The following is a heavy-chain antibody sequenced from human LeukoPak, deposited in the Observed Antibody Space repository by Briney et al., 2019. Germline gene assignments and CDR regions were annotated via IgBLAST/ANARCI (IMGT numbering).Heavy chain of an antibody. CDR3: AKRSDYGGNRNYFDY. Sequence: GGSLRLSCGASGLTFSSYGMSGVRQAPAKGVDWVSGISVSGGGTYYADSVKGRYTISRANSKNTLYLQMNSRRAQDTAVYYCAKRSDYGGNRNYFDYWGQGTPVTASS. CDR1: GLTFSSYG. J-gene: IGHJ4*02. D-gene: IGHD4-23*01. V-gene: IGHV3-23*01. CDR2: ISVSGGGT.